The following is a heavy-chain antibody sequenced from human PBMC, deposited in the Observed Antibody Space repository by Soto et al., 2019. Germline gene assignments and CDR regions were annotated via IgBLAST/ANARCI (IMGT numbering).Heavy chain of an antibody. CDR3: ARDQARTGGATY. Sequence: GGSLRLSCAASGFTFSSYGMHWVRQAPGKGLEGVAVIWFDGSNKNYADSVKGRFTISRDNSKNTLYLQMNSLRAEDTAVYYCARDQARTGGATYWGQGTLVTVSS. CDR1: GFTFSSYG. CDR2: IWFDGSNK. V-gene: IGHV3-33*01. D-gene: IGHD1-26*01. J-gene: IGHJ4*02.